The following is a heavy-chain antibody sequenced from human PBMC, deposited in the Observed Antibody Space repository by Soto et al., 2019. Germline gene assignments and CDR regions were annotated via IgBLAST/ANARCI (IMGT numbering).Heavy chain of an antibody. J-gene: IGHJ4*02. CDR1: GFTFDDYG. CDR2: INWNGGST. Sequence: EVQLVESGGGVVRPGGSLRLSCAASGFTFDDYGMRWFRQSPGKGLEWVSGINWNGGSTGYADSVKGRFTISRDNAKNSLDLQMNSLRAEDTALYHCARAHDYGDYRAFDYWGQGTLVTVSS. CDR3: ARAHDYGDYRAFDY. D-gene: IGHD4-17*01. V-gene: IGHV3-20*01.